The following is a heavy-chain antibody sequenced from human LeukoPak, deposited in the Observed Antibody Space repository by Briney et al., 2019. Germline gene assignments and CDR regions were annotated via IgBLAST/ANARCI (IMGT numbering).Heavy chain of an antibody. V-gene: IGHV3-48*01. J-gene: IGHJ3*02. Sequence: GSSVKVSCKASGGTFSSYSMNWVRQAPGKGLEWVSYISSSSSTIYYADSVKGRFTISRDNAKNSLYLQMNSLRAEDTAVYYCASDSSGWKDAFDIWGQGTMVTVSS. CDR2: ISSSSSTI. CDR3: ASDSSGWKDAFDI. D-gene: IGHD6-19*01. CDR1: GGTFSSYS.